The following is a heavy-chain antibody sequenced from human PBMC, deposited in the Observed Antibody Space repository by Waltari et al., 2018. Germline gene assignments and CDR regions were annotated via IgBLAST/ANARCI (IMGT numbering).Heavy chain of an antibody. D-gene: IGHD5-12*01. CDR1: GFTFNSFC. V-gene: IGHV3-74*01. J-gene: IGHJ4*02. Sequence: EVQLVESGGGLVQPGGSLRLSCAASGFTFNSFCMHWVRQAPGKGLVWVSRINRDGSNTDYADSVKGRFTISRDNAKNTLYLQMNSLRAEDTAVYFCARVPSDYDRYYFDYWGQGTLVTVSS. CDR3: ARVPSDYDRYYFDY. CDR2: INRDGSNT.